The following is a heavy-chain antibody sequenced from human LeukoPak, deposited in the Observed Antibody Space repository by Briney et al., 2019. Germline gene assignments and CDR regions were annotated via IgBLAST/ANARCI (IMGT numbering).Heavy chain of an antibody. J-gene: IGHJ3*02. V-gene: IGHV1-2*02. CDR2: INPNSGGT. CDR1: GYTFTGYY. CDR3: ARESSYYYDSSGYYHDAFDI. Sequence: ASVKVSCKASGYTFTGYYMHWVRQAPGQGLEWVGWINPNSGGTNYAQKFQGRVTMTRDTSISTAYMELSRLRSDDTAVYYCARESSYYYDSSGYYHDAFDIWGQGTMVTVSS. D-gene: IGHD3-22*01.